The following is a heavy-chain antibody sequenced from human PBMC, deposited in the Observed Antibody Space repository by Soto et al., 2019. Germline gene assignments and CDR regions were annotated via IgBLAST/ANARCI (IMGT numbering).Heavy chain of an antibody. CDR1: DFSLNIPRMG. J-gene: IGHJ4*02. CDR2: IFSNDEK. CDR3: ARIINADYLDY. D-gene: IGHD4-17*01. V-gene: IGHV2-26*01. Sequence: QVTLKESGPVLVKPTETLTLTCTVSDFSLNIPRMGVSWIRQPPGKALEWLAHIFSNDEKSYSTSLKSRLTIAKDTSKSQVVLTMTNMDPVDTATYYCARIINADYLDYWGQGALVTVSS.